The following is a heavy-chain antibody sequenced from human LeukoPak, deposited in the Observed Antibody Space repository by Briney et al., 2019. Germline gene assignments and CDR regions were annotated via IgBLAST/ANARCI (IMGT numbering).Heavy chain of an antibody. D-gene: IGHD6-19*01. CDR3: ARDSSVAGPIDY. CDR2: IYSGGST. V-gene: IGHV3-66*01. J-gene: IGHJ4*02. Sequence: GGSLRLSCAASGFTVSSNYMSWVRQAPGKGLEWVSVIYSGGSTYYADSVKGRFTISRDNSKNTLYLQMSSLRAEDTAVYYCARDSSVAGPIDYRGQGTLVTVSS. CDR1: GFTVSSNY.